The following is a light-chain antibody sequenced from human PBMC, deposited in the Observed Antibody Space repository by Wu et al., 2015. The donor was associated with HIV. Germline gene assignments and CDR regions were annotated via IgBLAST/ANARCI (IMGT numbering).Light chain of an antibody. V-gene: IGKV3-15*01. CDR1: QNVSSN. CDR2: GAS. Sequence: EVVMTQSPVTLSVSPGERATLSCRASQNVSSNFAWYQQKPGQAPRLLIYGASTRATDIPARFSGSGSGTEFTLTISSLQSEDFAVYYCQQYNNWPRTFGQGTKVEIK. J-gene: IGKJ1*01. CDR3: QQYNNWPRT.